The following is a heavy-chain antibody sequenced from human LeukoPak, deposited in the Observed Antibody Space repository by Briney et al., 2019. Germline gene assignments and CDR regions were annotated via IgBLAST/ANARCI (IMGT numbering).Heavy chain of an antibody. CDR1: GYSFTNYW. CDR2: IYPGDAAT. J-gene: IGHJ4*02. CDR3: AKVGFSGIGY. V-gene: IGHV5-51*01. D-gene: IGHD3-10*01. Sequence: GASLKISCKGSGYSFTNYWIGWVRQMAGRGLELMGIIYPGDAATRYRPSFQGQVTISADKSISTAYLQWSSLRASDTAMYYCAKVGFSGIGYWGQGTLVTVSS.